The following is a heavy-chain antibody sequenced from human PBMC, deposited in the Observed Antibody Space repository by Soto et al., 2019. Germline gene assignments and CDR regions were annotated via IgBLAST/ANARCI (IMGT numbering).Heavy chain of an antibody. J-gene: IGHJ4*02. CDR2: INPSDGST. Sequence: ASVKVSCKASGYSFTSHYMHWVRQAPGQGLEWMGIINPSDGSTTYAQTFQGRVTMTRDTSTSTLYMELSRRRSEDTAVYYCARGRLEAAAGNSDFDYWGQGTLVTVSS. CDR1: GYSFTSHY. D-gene: IGHD6-13*01. CDR3: ARGRLEAAAGNSDFDY. V-gene: IGHV1-46*01.